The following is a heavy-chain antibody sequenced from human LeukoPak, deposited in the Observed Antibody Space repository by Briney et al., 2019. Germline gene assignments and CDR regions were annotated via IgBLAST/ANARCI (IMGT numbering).Heavy chain of an antibody. CDR2: ISAYNGNT. Sequence: GASVKVSCKASGYTFTSYGISWVRQAPGQGLEWMGWISAYNGNTNYAQKFQGRVTMTTDTSTSTAYMELRSLRSDDTAVYYCARDLYSGYELLWDYWGQGTLVTVSS. D-gene: IGHD5-12*01. CDR3: ARDLYSGYELLWDY. V-gene: IGHV1-18*04. CDR1: GYTFTSYG. J-gene: IGHJ4*02.